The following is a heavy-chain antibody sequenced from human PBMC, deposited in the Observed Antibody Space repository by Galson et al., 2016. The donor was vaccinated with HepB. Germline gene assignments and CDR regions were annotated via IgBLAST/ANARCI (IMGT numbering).Heavy chain of an antibody. D-gene: IGHD3-10*01. Sequence: TLSLTCTVSGGSISSGSYFCNWIRQPAGKGLEWIGSMFTSGNSNYNPSLKSRVTISLDTSKNQFFLKMSSVTAADTAVYYCAVWFGDVNYWDQGILVTVSS. CDR2: MFTSGNS. CDR3: AVWFGDVNY. CDR1: GGSISSGSYF. V-gene: IGHV4-61*02. J-gene: IGHJ4*02.